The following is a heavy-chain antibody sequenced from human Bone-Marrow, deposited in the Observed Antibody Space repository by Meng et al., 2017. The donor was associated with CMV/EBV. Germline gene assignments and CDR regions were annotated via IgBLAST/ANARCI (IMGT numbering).Heavy chain of an antibody. CDR2: IYPGDSDT. D-gene: IGHD6-13*01. V-gene: IGHV5-51*01. CDR3: ARLGLAAAGTGNYYYYGMDV. J-gene: IGHJ6*02. Sequence: GGSLRLSCTASGFSVSSGSNYWSWIRQRPGKGLEWIRIIYPGDSDTRYSPSFLGQVTIYADKSISTAYLQWSSLKASDSAIYYCARLGLAAAGTGNYYYYGMDVWGQGTTVTVSS. CDR1: GFSVSSGSNYW.